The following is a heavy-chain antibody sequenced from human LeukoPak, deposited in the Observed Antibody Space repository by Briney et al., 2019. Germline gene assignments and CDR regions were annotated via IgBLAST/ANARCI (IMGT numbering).Heavy chain of an antibody. CDR1: GFTFSSYW. J-gene: IGHJ4*02. V-gene: IGHV3-7*03. Sequence: GGSLRLSCAASGFTFSSYWMGWVRQAPGKGLEWVANTKPDGSAEYYADSVRGRFTTSRDNANNLLYLQMNSLRAEDTAIYYCAKGLGSICSDDCYSRLLDYWGQGTLVTVSS. CDR2: TKPDGSAE. D-gene: IGHD2-21*02. CDR3: AKGLGSICSDDCYSRLLDY.